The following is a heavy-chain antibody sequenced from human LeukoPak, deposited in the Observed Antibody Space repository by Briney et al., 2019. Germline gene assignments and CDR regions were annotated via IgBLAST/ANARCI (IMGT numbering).Heavy chain of an antibody. CDR1: GFTFSDYT. CDR3: ARFRYCSGGSCSRGWYFDL. CDR2: ISSSGSTI. D-gene: IGHD2-15*01. J-gene: IGHJ2*01. Sequence: GGSLRLSCAASGFTFSDYTMNWVRQAPGKGLEWVSYISSSGSTIYYADSVKGRFTISRDNAKNSLYLQMNSLRAEDTAVYYCARFRYCSGGSCSRGWYFDLWGRGTLVTVSS. V-gene: IGHV3-48*04.